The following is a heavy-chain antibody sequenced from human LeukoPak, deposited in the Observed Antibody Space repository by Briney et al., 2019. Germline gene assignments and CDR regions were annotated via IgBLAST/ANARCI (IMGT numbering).Heavy chain of an antibody. Sequence: GSVKVSCKVSGYTLTELSMHWVRQAPGKGLEWMGGFDPEDGETIYAQKFQGRVTMTEDTSTDTAYMELSSLRSEDTAVYYCATPVWIVGSPEAFDIWGQGTMVTASS. D-gene: IGHD1-26*01. CDR2: FDPEDGET. CDR3: ATPVWIVGSPEAFDI. CDR1: GYTLTELS. J-gene: IGHJ3*02. V-gene: IGHV1-24*01.